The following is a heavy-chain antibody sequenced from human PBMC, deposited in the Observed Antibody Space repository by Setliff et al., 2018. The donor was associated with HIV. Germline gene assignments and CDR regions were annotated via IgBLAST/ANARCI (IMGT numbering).Heavy chain of an antibody. CDR1: GGSISSYY. CDR2: IYYSGST. CDR3: ARGILFFYYMDI. D-gene: IGHD2-21*01. Sequence: SETLSLTCTVSGGSISSYYWSWIRQPPGKGLEWIGYIYYSGSTNYNPSLKSRVAMSVDTSKNQFSLSLASPTAADTAVYYCARGILFFYYMDIWGRGTTVTVSS. V-gene: IGHV4-59*08. J-gene: IGHJ6*03.